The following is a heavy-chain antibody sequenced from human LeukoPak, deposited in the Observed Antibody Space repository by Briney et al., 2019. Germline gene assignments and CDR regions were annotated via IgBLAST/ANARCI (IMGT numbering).Heavy chain of an antibody. CDR2: INPNSGGT. V-gene: IGHV1-2*02. CDR1: GYTFTGYY. CDR3: ARVGGLAVVPPFDH. J-gene: IGHJ4*02. D-gene: IGHD4-23*01. Sequence: ASVKVSCKASGYTFTGYYMHWVRQAPGQGLEWMGWINPNSGGTNYAQKFQGRVTMTRDTSISTAYMELSRLRSDDTAVYYCARVGGLAVVPPFDHWGQGTLVTVSS.